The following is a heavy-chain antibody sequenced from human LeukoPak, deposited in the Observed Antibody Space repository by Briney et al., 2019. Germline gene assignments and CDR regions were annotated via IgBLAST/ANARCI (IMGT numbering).Heavy chain of an antibody. CDR2: ISGDGGST. V-gene: IGHV3-43*02. CDR3: AKGGSGWSYYFDL. D-gene: IGHD6-19*01. J-gene: IGHJ4*02. Sequence: GGSLRLSCAASGFTFYDYAMHWVRQAPGKGLECVSLISGDGGSTYYADSVKVRFTISRDNSKNSLYLQMNSLSTEDSALYYCAKGGSGWSYYFDLWGQGTLVTVSS. CDR1: GFTFYDYA.